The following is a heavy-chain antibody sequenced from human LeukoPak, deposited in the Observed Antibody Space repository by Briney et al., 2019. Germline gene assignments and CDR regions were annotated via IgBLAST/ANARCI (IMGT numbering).Heavy chain of an antibody. CDR3: AKEYSDIVVVVAATSYMDV. V-gene: IGHV3-30*02. CDR1: GFTFSSYA. J-gene: IGHJ6*03. D-gene: IGHD2-15*01. CDR2: IRYDGSNK. Sequence: GGSLRLSCAASGFTFSSYAMSWVRQAPGKGLEWVAFIRYDGSNKYYADSVKGRFTISRDNSKNTLYLQMNSLRAEDTAVYYCAKEYSDIVVVVAATSYMDVWGKGTTVTISS.